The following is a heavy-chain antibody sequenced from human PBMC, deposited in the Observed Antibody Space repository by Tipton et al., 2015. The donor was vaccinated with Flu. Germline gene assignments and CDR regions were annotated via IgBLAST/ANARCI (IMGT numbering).Heavy chain of an antibody. J-gene: IGHJ4*02. CDR3: ARAGPGGYYFDF. V-gene: IGHV3-43D*03. D-gene: IGHD6-19*01. CDR1: GFTFSDSA. CDR2: TSWDGGST. Sequence: SLRLSCAASGFTFSDSAMHWVRQTAGKGLEWVSLTSWDGGSTSYADSVKGQFTISRDNRKNYLYLQMNSLRPEDTALYYCARAGPGGYYFDFWGQGTLVTVSS.